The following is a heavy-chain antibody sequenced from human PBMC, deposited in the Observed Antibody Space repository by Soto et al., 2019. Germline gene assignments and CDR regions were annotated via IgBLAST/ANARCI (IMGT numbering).Heavy chain of an antibody. J-gene: IGHJ4*02. CDR2: IWYDGINK. V-gene: IGHV3-33*01. D-gene: IGHD3-10*01. CDR3: ARDVGRFDFGSTYFGY. CDR1: GFTFSSYG. Sequence: GGSLRLSCAAFGFTFSSYGFHWVRQAPCKGLEGVAVIWYDGINKYYADSVKGRFTISRDNSKITLYLQMNSLRAEDTAVYYCARDVGRFDFGSTYFGYCGQGTPLCVSS.